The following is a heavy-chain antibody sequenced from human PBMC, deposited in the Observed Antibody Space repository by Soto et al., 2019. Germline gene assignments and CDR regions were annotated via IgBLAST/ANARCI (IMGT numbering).Heavy chain of an antibody. V-gene: IGHV3-49*04. D-gene: IGHD3-3*01. CDR3: TRVNDFWSGYYTSSFDY. Sequence: LRLSCTASGFTFGGYAMSWVRQATGKGLEWVGFIRSKAYGGTTEYAASVKGRFTISRDDSKSIAYLLMNSLKTEDTAVYYCTRVNDFWSGYYTSSFDYWGQGTLVTVSS. J-gene: IGHJ4*02. CDR2: IRSKAYGGTT. CDR1: GFTFGGYA.